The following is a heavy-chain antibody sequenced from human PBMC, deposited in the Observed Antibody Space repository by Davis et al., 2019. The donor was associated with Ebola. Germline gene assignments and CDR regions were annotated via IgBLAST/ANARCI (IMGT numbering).Heavy chain of an antibody. CDR3: ARSSNDWYNWFDP. V-gene: IGHV3-72*01. D-gene: IGHD3-9*01. Sequence: GGSLRLSCAASGFIFSDHYMDWIRQAPGKGLEWVGRCRNKANSYTTEYAASVKGRFTISRDDSKNSLYLQMNSLKSEDTAIYYCARSSNDWYNWFDPWGQGTLVTVSS. CDR2: CRNKANSYTT. J-gene: IGHJ5*02. CDR1: GFIFSDHY.